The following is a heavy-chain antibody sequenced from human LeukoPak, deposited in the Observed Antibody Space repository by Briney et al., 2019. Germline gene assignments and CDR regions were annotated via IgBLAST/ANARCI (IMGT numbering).Heavy chain of an antibody. Sequence: GGSLRLSCAASGFTFSSYWMHWVRQAPGKGLGWVSRINSDGSSTSYADSVKGRFTISRDNTKNSLYLQMNSLRAEDTAVYYCARSGIAVAGELHYWGQGTLVTVSS. J-gene: IGHJ4*02. CDR3: ARSGIAVAGELHY. CDR2: INSDGSST. V-gene: IGHV3-74*01. D-gene: IGHD6-19*01. CDR1: GFTFSSYW.